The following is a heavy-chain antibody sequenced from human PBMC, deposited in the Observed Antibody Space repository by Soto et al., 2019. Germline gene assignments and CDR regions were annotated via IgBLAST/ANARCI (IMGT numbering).Heavy chain of an antibody. Sequence: QVQLQQSGPVLVKPSQTLSLTCAISGDSVSSNSAAWNWIRQSPSRGLEWLGRKYYRSKWYNDYALSVKSRITINPDTSKNQFSLQLNSVTPEDTAVYYCARDRGIAAAGTGGWFDPWGQGTLVTVSS. V-gene: IGHV6-1*01. CDR1: GDSVSSNSAA. J-gene: IGHJ5*02. CDR3: ARDRGIAAAGTGGWFDP. CDR2: KYYRSKWYN. D-gene: IGHD6-13*01.